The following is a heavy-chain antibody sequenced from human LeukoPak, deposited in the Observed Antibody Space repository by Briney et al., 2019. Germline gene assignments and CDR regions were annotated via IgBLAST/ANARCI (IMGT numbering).Heavy chain of an antibody. CDR2: IYYSGST. J-gene: IGHJ4*02. D-gene: IGHD1-20*01. V-gene: IGHV4-39*01. CDR3: ARRITGTTSDSFDY. CDR1: AGSISSSTYS. Sequence: SETLSLTCTVSAGSISSSTYSWGWIRQPPGKGLEWIGSIYYSGSTYYNPSLKSRVTISVDTSKNQFSLKLSSVTAADTALYYCARRITGTTSDSFDYWGQGTLVTVSS.